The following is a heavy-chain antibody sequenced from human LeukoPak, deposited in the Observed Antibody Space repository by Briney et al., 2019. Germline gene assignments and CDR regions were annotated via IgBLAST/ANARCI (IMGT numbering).Heavy chain of an antibody. D-gene: IGHD6-19*01. V-gene: IGHV3-30*12. Sequence: GGSLRLSCVASGFIFTSYGMHWVRQAPGKGLQWVALISSNGNNERYADSVKGRFSISRDNSKNTMYLRMNSLRAEDTAVYYCARVFLGSGWYIDYWGQGTLVTVSS. CDR3: ARVFLGSGWYIDY. CDR2: ISSNGNNE. J-gene: IGHJ4*02. CDR1: GFIFTSYG.